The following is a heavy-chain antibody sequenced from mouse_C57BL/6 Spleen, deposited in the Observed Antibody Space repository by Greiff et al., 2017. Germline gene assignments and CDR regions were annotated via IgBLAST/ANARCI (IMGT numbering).Heavy chain of an antibody. CDR2: INPSSGYT. CDR1: GYTFTSYT. J-gene: IGHJ4*01. V-gene: IGHV1-4*01. D-gene: IGHD2-5*01. Sequence: QVTLKVSGAELARPGASVKMSCKASGYTFTSYTMHWVKQRPGQGLEWIGYINPSSGYTKYNQKFKDKATLTADKSSSTAYMQLSSLTSEDSAVYYCANSNWAMDYWGQGTSVTVSS. CDR3: ANSNWAMDY.